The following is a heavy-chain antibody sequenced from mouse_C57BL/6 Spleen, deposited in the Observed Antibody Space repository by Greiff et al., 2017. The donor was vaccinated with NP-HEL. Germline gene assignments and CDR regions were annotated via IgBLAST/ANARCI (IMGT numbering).Heavy chain of an antibody. V-gene: IGHV1-61*01. CDR3: AREGYYGSRLYAMDY. J-gene: IGHJ4*01. CDR1: GYTFTSYW. CDR2: IYPSDSET. D-gene: IGHD1-1*01. Sequence: QVQLQQPGAELVRPGSSVKLSCKASGYTFTSYWMDWVKQRPGQGLEWIGNIYPSDSETHYNQKFKDKATLTVDKSSSTAYMQLSSLTSEDSAVYYCAREGYYGSRLYAMDYWGQGTSVTVSS.